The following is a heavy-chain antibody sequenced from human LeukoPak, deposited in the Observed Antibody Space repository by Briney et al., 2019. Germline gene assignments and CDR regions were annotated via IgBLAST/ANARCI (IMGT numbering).Heavy chain of an antibody. Sequence: SVKVSCKASGGTFGSYAITWVRQAPGQGLEWIGGIIPVFGTPNYAQNFRGRVTITTDESTRTAYMELSSLRSEDTAIYYCARDTTLSRVVTTTTTYHYFYYIDVWGKGTTVTISS. CDR3: ARDTTLSRVVTTTTTYHYFYYIDV. J-gene: IGHJ6*03. D-gene: IGHD3-22*01. CDR1: GGTFGSYA. V-gene: IGHV1-69*05. CDR2: IIPVFGTP.